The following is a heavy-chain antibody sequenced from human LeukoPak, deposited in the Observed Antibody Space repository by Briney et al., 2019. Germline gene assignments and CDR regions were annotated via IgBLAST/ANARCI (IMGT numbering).Heavy chain of an antibody. CDR2: MYYSGST. J-gene: IGHJ5*02. D-gene: IGHD2-2*02. V-gene: IGHV4-39*01. Sequence: SETLSLTCTVSGGSISSSDSYWGWIRQRPGKGLEWIGSMYYSGSTYYNPSLKSRVTISVDTSKNQFSLKLNSVTAADTAVYYCARHPPRDCSSSSCYKRWFDPWGQGTLVTVSS. CDR3: ARHPPRDCSSSSCYKRWFDP. CDR1: GGSISSSDSY.